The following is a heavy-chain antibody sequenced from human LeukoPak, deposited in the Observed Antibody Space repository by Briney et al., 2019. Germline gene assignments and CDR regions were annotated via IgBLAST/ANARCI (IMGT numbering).Heavy chain of an antibody. J-gene: IGHJ4*02. Sequence: SETLSLTCAVYGGSFSGYYWSWIRQPPGKGLEWIGEINHSGSTNYNPSLKSRVTISVDTSKNQFSLKLSSVTAADTAVYYCARTRITGSSRGYEYFDYWGRGTLVTVSS. CDR1: GGSFSGYY. CDR2: INHSGST. V-gene: IGHV4-34*01. CDR3: ARTRITGSSRGYEYFDY. D-gene: IGHD5-12*01.